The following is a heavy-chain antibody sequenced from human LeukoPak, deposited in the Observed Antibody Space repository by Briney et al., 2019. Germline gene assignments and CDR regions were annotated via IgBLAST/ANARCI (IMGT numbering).Heavy chain of an antibody. V-gene: IGHV3-21*01. Sequence: MSGGSLRLSCAASGFTFSSYSMNWVRQAPGKGLEWVSSISSSSSYIYYADSVKGRFTISRDNAKNSLYLQMNSLRAEDTAVYYCARVFGSSDAFDIWGQGTMVTVSS. CDR1: GFTFSSYS. D-gene: IGHD6-6*01. J-gene: IGHJ3*02. CDR3: ARVFGSSDAFDI. CDR2: ISSSSSYI.